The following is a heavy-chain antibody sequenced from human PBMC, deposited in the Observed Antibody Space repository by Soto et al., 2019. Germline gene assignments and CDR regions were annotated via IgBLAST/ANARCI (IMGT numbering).Heavy chain of an antibody. Sequence: PGGSLRLSCAASGFTFSSYGMHWVRQAPGKGLEWVAVISYDGSNKYYADSVKGRFTISRDNSKNTLYLQMNSLRAEDTAVYYCAKDREIYYDSSGPDYWGQGTLVTVSS. CDR2: ISYDGSNK. J-gene: IGHJ4*02. D-gene: IGHD3-22*01. CDR3: AKDREIYYDSSGPDY. CDR1: GFTFSSYG. V-gene: IGHV3-30*18.